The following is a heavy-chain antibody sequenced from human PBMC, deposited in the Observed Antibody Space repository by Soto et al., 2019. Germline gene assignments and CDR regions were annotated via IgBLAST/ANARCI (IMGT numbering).Heavy chain of an antibody. D-gene: IGHD6-13*01. V-gene: IGHV3-33*01. CDR1: GFTFSSYG. Sequence: GGSLRLSCAASGFTFSSYGMHWVRQAPGKGLEWVAVMWYDGSNKYYADSVKGRFTISRDNSKNTLYLQMNSLRAKDTAVYYCARVRLGGSSWYYYYYGMDVWGQGTTVTV. CDR2: MWYDGSNK. J-gene: IGHJ6*02. CDR3: ARVRLGGSSWYYYYYGMDV.